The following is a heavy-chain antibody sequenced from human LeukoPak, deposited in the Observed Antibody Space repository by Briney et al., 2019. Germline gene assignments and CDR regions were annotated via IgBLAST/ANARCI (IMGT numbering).Heavy chain of an antibody. CDR2: IYYSGST. J-gene: IGHJ2*01. Sequence: SETLSLTCTVSGGSISSGDYYWSWIRQPPGKGLEWIGYIYYSGSTYYNPSLKSRVTISVDTSKNQFSLKLSSVTAADTAVYYCARGGTWLPYWYFDLWGRGTLVTVSS. V-gene: IGHV4-30-4*08. CDR1: GGSISSGDYY. CDR3: ARGGTWLPYWYFDL. D-gene: IGHD5-24*01.